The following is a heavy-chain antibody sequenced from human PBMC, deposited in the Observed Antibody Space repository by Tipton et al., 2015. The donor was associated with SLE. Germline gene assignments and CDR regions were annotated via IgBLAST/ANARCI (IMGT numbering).Heavy chain of an antibody. CDR3: ARRYSGGRAFDI. CDR2: FYYSGST. J-gene: IGHJ3*02. D-gene: IGHD6-25*01. CDR1: GGSISSHY. Sequence: TLSLTCTVSGGSISSHYWSWIRQPPGKGLEWIGYFYYSGSTNYNPSLNSRATISVDTSKNQFSLKLSSVTAADTAVYYCARRYSGGRAFDIWGQGTMVTVSS. V-gene: IGHV4-59*11.